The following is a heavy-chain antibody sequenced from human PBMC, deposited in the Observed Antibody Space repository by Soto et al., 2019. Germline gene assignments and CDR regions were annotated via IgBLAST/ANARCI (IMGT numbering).Heavy chain of an antibody. Sequence: QVQLVESGGGVVQPGRSLRLSCAASGFTFSSYGMHWVRQAPGKGLEWVAVIWYDGSNKYYADSVKGRFTISRDNSKNTLYLQMNSLRAEDTAVYYCAREYCSGGSCYNFDYWGQGTLVTVSS. D-gene: IGHD2-15*01. CDR1: GFTFSSYG. CDR2: IWYDGSNK. CDR3: AREYCSGGSCYNFDY. J-gene: IGHJ4*02. V-gene: IGHV3-33*01.